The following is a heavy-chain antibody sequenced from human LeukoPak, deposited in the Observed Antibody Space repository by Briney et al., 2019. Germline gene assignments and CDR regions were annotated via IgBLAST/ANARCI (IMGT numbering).Heavy chain of an antibody. J-gene: IGHJ4*02. CDR3: ASGWYSSGWYGGGY. CDR1: GGSFRGYY. Sequence: KPSETLFLTCAVYGGSFRGYYWSWIRQPPGKGLEWIGEINHSGSTNYNPSLKSRVTISVDTSKNQFSLKLSSVTAADTAVYYCASGWYSSGWYGGGYWGQGTLVTVSS. CDR2: INHSGST. V-gene: IGHV4-34*01. D-gene: IGHD6-19*01.